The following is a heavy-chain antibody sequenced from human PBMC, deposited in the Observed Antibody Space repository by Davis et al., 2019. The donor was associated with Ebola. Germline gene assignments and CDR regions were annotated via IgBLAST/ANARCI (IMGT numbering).Heavy chain of an antibody. CDR1: GLTFTNSA. J-gene: IGHJ4*02. CDR2: ISGSGGST. V-gene: IGHV3-23*01. D-gene: IGHD4-23*01. Sequence: GESLKISCAASGLTFTNSALSWVRQAPGKGLEWVSAISGSGGSTYYADSVKGRFTISRDNSKNTLYLQMNSLRAEDTAVYYCANLDYGDNSGFDYWGQGTLVTVSS. CDR3: ANLDYGDNSGFDY.